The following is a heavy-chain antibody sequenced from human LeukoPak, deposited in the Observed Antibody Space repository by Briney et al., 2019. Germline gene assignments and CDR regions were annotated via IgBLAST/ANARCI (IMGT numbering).Heavy chain of an antibody. V-gene: IGHV3-53*01. D-gene: IGHD6-19*01. CDR2: IYSGGST. J-gene: IGHJ4*02. CDR1: GFTVSSNY. Sequence: GGSLRLSSAASGFTVSSNYMSWVRQAPGKGLEWVSVIYSGGSTYYADSVKGRFTISRDNSKNTLYLQMNSLRAEDTAVYYCASSFIYSSGSDYWGQGTLVTVSS. CDR3: ASSFIYSSGSDY.